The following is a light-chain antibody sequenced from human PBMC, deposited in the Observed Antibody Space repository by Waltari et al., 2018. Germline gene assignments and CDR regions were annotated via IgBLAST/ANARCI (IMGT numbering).Light chain of an antibody. J-gene: IGLJ2*01. Sequence: QSALTQPASVSGSPGQSITISCTGTSSDVGGYNYVSWYQQHPGKAPNLMIYECSTRPWCVSNRFSGSKAGNTASLTISGLQAEAEADYYCSSYTSSSTLALGGGTKLTVL. CDR3: SSYTSSSTLA. CDR1: SSDVGGYNY. V-gene: IGLV2-14*01. CDR2: ECS.